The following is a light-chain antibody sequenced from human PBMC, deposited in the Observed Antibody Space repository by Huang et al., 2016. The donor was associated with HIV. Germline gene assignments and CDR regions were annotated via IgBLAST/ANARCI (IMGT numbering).Light chain of an antibody. CDR2: LGS. J-gene: IGKJ4*01. CDR3: MQSAQTPLT. Sequence: DIVMTQSPLSLPVTPGGPASISCRSSQSLLHSNGYNSLDWYLQKPGQSPQLLLYLGSNRASGVPGRFSGSGADTDFTLKISRVEAEDVGIYYCMQSAQTPLTFGGGTKVEIK. V-gene: IGKV2-28*01. CDR1: QSLLHSNGYNS.